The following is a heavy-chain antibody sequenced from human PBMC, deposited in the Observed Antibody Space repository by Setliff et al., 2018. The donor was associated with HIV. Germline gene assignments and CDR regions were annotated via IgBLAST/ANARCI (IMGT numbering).Heavy chain of an antibody. J-gene: IGHJ4*01. CDR3: AAISDSSVPY. D-gene: IGHD3-22*01. V-gene: IGHV3-11*04. Sequence: LRLSCAVSGFTFSGHFMSWIRQAPGKGLEWISYTSSTGSSLYYTDSVKGRFTISWDTAKNSVYLQMNSLRAEDTAVYYCAAISDSSVPYWGQGTLVTVSS. CDR1: GFTFSGHF. CDR2: TSSTGSSL.